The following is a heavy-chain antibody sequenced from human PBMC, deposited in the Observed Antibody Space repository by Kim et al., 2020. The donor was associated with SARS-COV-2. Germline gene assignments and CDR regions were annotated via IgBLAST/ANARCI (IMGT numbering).Heavy chain of an antibody. J-gene: IGHJ6*02. CDR2: IYPGDSDT. CDR1: GYSFTSYW. D-gene: IGHD3-10*01. V-gene: IGHV5-51*01. Sequence: GESLKISCKGSGYSFTSYWIGWVRQMPGKGLEWMGIIYPGDSDTRYSPSFQGQVTISADKSISTAYLQWSSLKASDTAMYYCARRFYYGSGSRKGGYYGMDVWGQGTTATVSS. CDR3: ARRFYYGSGSRKGGYYGMDV.